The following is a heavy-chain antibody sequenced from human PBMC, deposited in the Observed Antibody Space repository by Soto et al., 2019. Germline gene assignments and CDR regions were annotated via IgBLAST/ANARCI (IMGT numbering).Heavy chain of an antibody. D-gene: IGHD2-15*01. CDR3: ASTPTHEGYCSGGSCRFDY. CDR1: GGSISSYY. CDR2: IYYSGST. Sequence: SETLSLTCTVSGGSISSYYWSWIRQPPGKGLEWIGYIYYSGSTNYNPSLKSRVTISVDTSKNQFSLKLSSVTAADTAAYYCASTPTHEGYCSGGSCRFDYWGQGTLVTVSS. J-gene: IGHJ4*02. V-gene: IGHV4-59*08.